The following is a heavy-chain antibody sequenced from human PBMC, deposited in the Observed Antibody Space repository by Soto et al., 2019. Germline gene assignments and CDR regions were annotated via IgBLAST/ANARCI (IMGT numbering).Heavy chain of an antibody. V-gene: IGHV4-4*07. Sequence: QVQLQESGPGLVKASETLSLTCTVSGASISNFYWSWIRQPAGKGLEWIGRIFISGNTNYNPSLTSRVTMSIDTSKNHFSLNLRSVTAADTAVYYCARDRGVGAATNGFDSWSQGTQVTVSS. CDR1: GASISNFY. D-gene: IGHD1-26*01. J-gene: IGHJ5*01. CDR3: ARDRGVGAATNGFDS. CDR2: IFISGNT.